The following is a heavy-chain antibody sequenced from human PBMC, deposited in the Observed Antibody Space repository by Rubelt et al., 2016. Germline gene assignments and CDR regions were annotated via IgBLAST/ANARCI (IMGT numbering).Heavy chain of an antibody. CDR1: GFVFNDYA. V-gene: IGHV3-9*01. CDR2: INPEGTHS. J-gene: IGHJ4*02. Sequence: QLVESGGGLVQPGRSLRLSCTASGFVFNDYAMHWVRQAPGKGLEWVSRINPEGTHSGYAGSVEGRFTISRDNAKNSLYLQMNSLRAEDTAVYYCARDFGWLRGAFDYWGQGTLVTVSS. D-gene: IGHD5-24*01. CDR3: ARDFGWLRGAFDY.